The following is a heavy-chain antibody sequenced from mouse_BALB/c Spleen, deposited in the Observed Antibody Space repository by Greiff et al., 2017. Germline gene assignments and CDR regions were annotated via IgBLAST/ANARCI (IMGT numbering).Heavy chain of an antibody. V-gene: IGHV1-7*01. CDR2: INPSTGYT. Sequence: VQLQQSGAELAKPGASVTMSCKASGYTFTSYWMHWVKQRPGQGLEWIGYINPSTGYTEYNQKFKDKATLTADKSSSTAYMQLSSLTSEDSAVYYCARGRAIYYGNYGGFDYWGQGTTLTVSS. CDR3: ARGRAIYYGNYGGFDY. CDR1: GYTFTSYW. J-gene: IGHJ2*01. D-gene: IGHD2-1*01.